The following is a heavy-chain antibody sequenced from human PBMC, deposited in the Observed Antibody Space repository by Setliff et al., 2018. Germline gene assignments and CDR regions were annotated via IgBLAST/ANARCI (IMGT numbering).Heavy chain of an antibody. Sequence: SETLSLTCAVYGGSFSGYYWSWIRQPPGKGLEWIGEINHSGSTNYHPSLKSRVTISVDTSKNQFSLTLSSVPAADTAVYYCARCGIAAAGMNRRPRSGPCRFAFDIWGQGTMVTVSS. CDR3: ARCGIAAAGMNRRPRSGPCRFAFDI. CDR1: GGSFSGYY. CDR2: INHSGST. V-gene: IGHV4-34*01. J-gene: IGHJ3*02. D-gene: IGHD6-13*01.